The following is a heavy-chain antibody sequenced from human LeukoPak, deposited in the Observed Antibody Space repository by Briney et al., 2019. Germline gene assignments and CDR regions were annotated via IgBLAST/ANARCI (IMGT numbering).Heavy chain of an antibody. J-gene: IGHJ4*02. CDR2: IYYSGST. D-gene: IGHD4-11*01. CDR1: GGSISSSSYY. V-gene: IGHV4-39*01. Sequence: SETLSLTCTVSGGSISSSSYYWGWIRQPSGKGLEWIGSIYYSGSTYYNPSLKSRVTISVDTSKNQFSLKLSSVTAADTAVYYCASQGPFITVTRGLSFDYWGQGTLVTVSS. CDR3: ASQGPFITVTRGLSFDY.